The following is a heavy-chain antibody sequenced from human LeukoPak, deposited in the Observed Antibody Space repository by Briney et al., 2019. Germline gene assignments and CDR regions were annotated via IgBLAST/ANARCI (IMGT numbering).Heavy chain of an antibody. CDR3: ARDMGGITLDY. Sequence: SETLSLTCTVSGGSISSSSYYWGWIRQPPGKGLEWIGSIYYSGSTYYNPSLKSRVTISVDTSKNQFSLKLSSVTAADTAVYYCARDMGGITLDYWGQGTLVTVSS. CDR2: IYYSGST. V-gene: IGHV4-39*07. J-gene: IGHJ4*02. CDR1: GGSISSSSYY. D-gene: IGHD3-10*01.